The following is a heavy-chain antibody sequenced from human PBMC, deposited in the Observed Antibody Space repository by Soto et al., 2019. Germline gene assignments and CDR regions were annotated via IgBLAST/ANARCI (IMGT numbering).Heavy chain of an antibody. CDR3: ACEGEYPYYYYGMDV. Sequence: QVQLVQSGAEVKKPGASVKVSCKASGYTFTRYGITWVRQARGQGLEWMGWINGYNGNTKYAQKLQGRVTMTTDTTTSTSYMESWSLTSDDTAVYYCACEGEYPYYYYGMDVWGQGTTVTVSS. J-gene: IGHJ6*02. CDR1: GYTFTRYG. V-gene: IGHV1-18*01. D-gene: IGHD3-16*01. CDR2: INGYNGNT.